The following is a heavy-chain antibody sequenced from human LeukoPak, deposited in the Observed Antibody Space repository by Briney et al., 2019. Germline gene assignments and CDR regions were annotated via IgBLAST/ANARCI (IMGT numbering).Heavy chain of an antibody. D-gene: IGHD3-22*01. CDR1: GFTFSSYG. V-gene: IGHV3-30*02. Sequence: GGSLRLSCAASGFTFSSYGMHWVRQAPGKGLEWVAFIRYDGSNKYYADSVKGRFTISRDNSKNTLYLQMNSLRAEDAAVYYCAKDDYYDSSGYYWSEAFDIWGQGTMVTVSS. CDR2: IRYDGSNK. J-gene: IGHJ3*02. CDR3: AKDDYYDSSGYYWSEAFDI.